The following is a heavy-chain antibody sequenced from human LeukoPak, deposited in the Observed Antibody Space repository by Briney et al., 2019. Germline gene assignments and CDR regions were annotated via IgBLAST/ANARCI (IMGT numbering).Heavy chain of an antibody. CDR1: GGSISSGDYY. CDR2: IYYSGST. V-gene: IGHV4-30-4*01. J-gene: IGHJ4*02. CDR3: ASSYGGELQADY. Sequence: TLSLTCTVSGGSISSGDYYWSWIRQPPGKGLEWIGYIYYSGSTYYNPSLMSRVTISVDTSKNQFSLKLSSVTAADTAVYYCASSYGGELQADYWGQGTLVTVSS. D-gene: IGHD4/OR15-4a*01.